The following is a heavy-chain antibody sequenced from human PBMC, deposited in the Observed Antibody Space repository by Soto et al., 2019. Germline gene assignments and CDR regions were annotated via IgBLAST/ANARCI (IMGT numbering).Heavy chain of an antibody. V-gene: IGHV4-31*03. CDR3: ARKNAFSSGSSYYSRLDV. Sequence: QMQLQESGAGLVKPSQTLSLICTVSGGSISSGGYYWSWIRQHPGEGLEWIGYIYRSGNAYYNPSLKSRVAISVDTSKNQFSLKVSSVTVADTAVYYCARKNAFSSGSSYYSRLDVWGQGTSVTVSS. D-gene: IGHD3-3*01. CDR2: IYRSGNA. CDR1: GGSISSGGYY. J-gene: IGHJ6*02.